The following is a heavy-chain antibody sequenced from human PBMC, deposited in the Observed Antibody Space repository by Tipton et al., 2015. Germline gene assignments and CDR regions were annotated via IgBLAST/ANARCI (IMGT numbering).Heavy chain of an antibody. Sequence: TLSLTCTVSGGSVSSGSYYWSWIRQPPGEGLEWIGFMYYSGSTNYNPSLKSRATISVDTSKNHFSLRLNSVTAADTAVYYCARDGFAIFGMGVDPWGQGTLVTVSS. V-gene: IGHV4-61*01. D-gene: IGHD3-3*01. CDR3: ARDGFAIFGMGVDP. CDR1: GGSVSSGSYY. CDR2: MYYSGST. J-gene: IGHJ5*02.